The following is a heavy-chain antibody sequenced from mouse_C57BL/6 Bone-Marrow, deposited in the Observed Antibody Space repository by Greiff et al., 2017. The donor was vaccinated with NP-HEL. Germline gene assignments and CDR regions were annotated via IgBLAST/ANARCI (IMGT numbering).Heavy chain of an antibody. V-gene: IGHV3-6*01. D-gene: IGHD4-1*01. CDR2: IRYDGSN. CDR3: AREEELGKGFAY. CDR1: GYSITSGYY. J-gene: IGHJ3*01. Sequence: ESGPGLVKPSQSLSLTCSVTGYSITSGYYWNWIRQFPGNKLEWMGYIRYDGSNNYNPSLKNRISITRDTSKNQFFLKLNSVTTEDTATYYCAREEELGKGFAYWGQGTLVTVSA.